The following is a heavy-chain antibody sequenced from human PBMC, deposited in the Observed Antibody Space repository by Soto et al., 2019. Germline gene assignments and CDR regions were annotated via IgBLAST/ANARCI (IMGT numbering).Heavy chain of an antibody. CDR2: IYPGDSDT. CDR3: ARPRRPGSGYEPFDY. V-gene: IGHV5-51*01. CDR1: GYSFTSYW. Sequence: GESLKISCKGSGYSFTSYWFGWVRQMPGKGLEWMGIIYPGDSDTRYSPSFQGQVTISADKSISTAYLQWSSLKASDTAMYYCARPRRPGSGYEPFDYWGQGTLVTVSS. J-gene: IGHJ4*02. D-gene: IGHD5-12*01.